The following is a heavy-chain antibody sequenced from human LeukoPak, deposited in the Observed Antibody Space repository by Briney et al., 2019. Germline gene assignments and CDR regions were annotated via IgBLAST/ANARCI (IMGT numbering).Heavy chain of an antibody. J-gene: IGHJ4*02. V-gene: IGHV1-69*13. D-gene: IGHD5-18*01. CDR2: IIPIFGTA. Sequence: SVKVSCKASGGTFSSYAISWVRQAPGQGLEWMGGIIPIFGTANYAQKFQGRVTITADESTSTAYMELSSLRSEDTAVHYCARRGYGYYYFDYWGQGTLVTVSS. CDR3: ARRGYGYYYFDY. CDR1: GGTFSSYA.